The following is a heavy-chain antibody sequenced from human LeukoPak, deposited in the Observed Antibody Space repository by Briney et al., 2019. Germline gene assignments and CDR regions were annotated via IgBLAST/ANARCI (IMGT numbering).Heavy chain of an antibody. D-gene: IGHD5-24*01. CDR3: ARDTSGDGYSFVY. J-gene: IGHJ4*02. CDR1: GFTFRDYT. CDR2: ISKSGTYI. Sequence: GGSLRLSCAASGFTFRDYTMNWVRQAPGKGLEWVSAISKSGTYIKYADSVKGRFTVSRDNAKNSLFLQMNSLRVEDTAVYYCARDTSGDGYSFVYWGQGILVTVSS. V-gene: IGHV3-21*01.